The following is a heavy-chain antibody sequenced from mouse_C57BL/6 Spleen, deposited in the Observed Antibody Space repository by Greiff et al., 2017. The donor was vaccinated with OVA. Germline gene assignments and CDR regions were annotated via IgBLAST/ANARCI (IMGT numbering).Heavy chain of an antibody. CDR2: INPNNGGT. D-gene: IGHD2-1*01. J-gene: IGHJ2*01. Sequence: EVQLQQSGPELVKPGASVKISCKASGYTFNDYYMNWVKQSHGKSLEWIGDINPNNGGTSYNQKFKGKATLTVDKSSSTAYMELRSLTSEDSAVYYCARGGTYGTSDYWGQGTTLTVSS. CDR1: GYTFNDYY. CDR3: ARGGTYGTSDY. V-gene: IGHV1-26*01.